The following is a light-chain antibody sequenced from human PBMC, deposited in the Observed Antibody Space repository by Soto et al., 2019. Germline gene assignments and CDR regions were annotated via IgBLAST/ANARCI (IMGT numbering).Light chain of an antibody. J-gene: IGKJ5*01. CDR3: QQRANWPIT. Sequence: EIVLTQSPDTLSLSPGYRATLSCRASQSISSYLAWYQQKPGQAPRLLIYDASERATGIPARFSGGGSETDFTLTISSLEPEDFGVYYCQQRANWPITFGQGTRLEIK. CDR2: DAS. V-gene: IGKV3-11*01. CDR1: QSISSY.